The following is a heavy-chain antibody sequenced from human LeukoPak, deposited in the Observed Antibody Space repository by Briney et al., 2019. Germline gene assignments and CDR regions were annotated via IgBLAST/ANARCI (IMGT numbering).Heavy chain of an antibody. CDR1: GFTFSGSA. CDR3: TRDYGVLFDY. D-gene: IGHD4-17*01. V-gene: IGHV3-73*01. Sequence: GGSLRLSCAASGFTFSGSAIHWVRQASGKGLEWVGRIRSKANSYATSSAASVKGRFTISRDDSKNTAYLQMNSLKTEDTAVYYCTRDYGVLFDYWGQGTQVTVSS. J-gene: IGHJ4*02. CDR2: IRSKANSYAT.